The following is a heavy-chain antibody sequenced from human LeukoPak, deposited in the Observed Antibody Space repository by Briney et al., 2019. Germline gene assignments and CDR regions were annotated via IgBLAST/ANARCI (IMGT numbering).Heavy chain of an antibody. CDR2: IIPILGIA. CDR3: ARAVAGPIDY. CDR1: GGTFSSYA. D-gene: IGHD6-19*01. J-gene: IGHJ4*02. V-gene: IGHV1-69*04. Sequence: SVKVSCKASGGTFSSYAISWVRQAPGQGLEWMGRIIPILGIANYAQKFQGRVTITADKSTSTAYKELSSLRSEDTAVYYCARAVAGPIDYWGQGTLVTVSS.